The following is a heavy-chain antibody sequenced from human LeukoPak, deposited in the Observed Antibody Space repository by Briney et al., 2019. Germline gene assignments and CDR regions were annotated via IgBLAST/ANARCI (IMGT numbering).Heavy chain of an antibody. Sequence: GASVKVSCKASGYTFTGYYMHWVRQAPGQGLEWMGWINPNSGGTNYAQKFQGRVTMTRDTSISTAYMELSRLRSDDTAVYYCARDDSAAYYDLWSGYYTGRHFDYWGQGTLVTVSS. D-gene: IGHD3-3*01. CDR3: ARDDSAAYYDLWSGYYTGRHFDY. J-gene: IGHJ4*02. V-gene: IGHV1-2*02. CDR2: INPNSGGT. CDR1: GYTFTGYY.